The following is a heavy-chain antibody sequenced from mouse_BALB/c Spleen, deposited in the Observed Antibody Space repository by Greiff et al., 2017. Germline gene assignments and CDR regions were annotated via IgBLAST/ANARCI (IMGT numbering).Heavy chain of an antibody. V-gene: IGHV2-6-7*01. CDR3: ARNGLRPPYAMDY. J-gene: IGHJ4*01. Sequence: QVQLQQSGPGLVAPSQSLSITCTVSGFSLTGYGVNWVRQPPGKGLEWLGMIWGDGSTDYNSALKSRLSISKDNFKSQVFLKMNSLQTDDTARYYCARNGLRPPYAMDYWGQGTSVTVSS. D-gene: IGHD1-2*01. CDR1: GFSLTGYG. CDR2: IWGDGST.